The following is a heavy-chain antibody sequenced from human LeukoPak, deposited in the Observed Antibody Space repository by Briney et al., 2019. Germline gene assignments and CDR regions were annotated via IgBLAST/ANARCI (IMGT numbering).Heavy chain of an antibody. CDR3: ARRRSVDTTRNFDY. CDR1: GFTSSSYR. D-gene: IGHD5-18*01. CDR2: ISGSSRYI. V-gene: IGHV3-21*01. J-gene: IGHJ4*02. Sequence: PGGSLSLSCAASGFTSSSYRMNWVSQAPGKGLEWDSSISGSSRYIYYADSVKGPFTNSRDNANNTLYLQMNSLRAEDTAVYYCARRRSVDTTRNFDYWGQGTLVTVSS.